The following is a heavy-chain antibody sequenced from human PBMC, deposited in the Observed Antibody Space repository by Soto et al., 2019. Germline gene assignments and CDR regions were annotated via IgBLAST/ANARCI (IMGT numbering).Heavy chain of an antibody. V-gene: IGHV1-3*01. J-gene: IGHJ4*02. CDR3: ARAPGGPGIAEY. Sequence: ASVKVSCKASGYTFTSYAMHWVRQAPGQRLEWMGWINAGNGNTKYSQKFQGRVTITRDTSASTAYMELSSLRSEDTAVYYCARAPGGPGIAEYWGQGTLVTVSS. D-gene: IGHD6-13*01. CDR1: GYTFTSYA. CDR2: INAGNGNT.